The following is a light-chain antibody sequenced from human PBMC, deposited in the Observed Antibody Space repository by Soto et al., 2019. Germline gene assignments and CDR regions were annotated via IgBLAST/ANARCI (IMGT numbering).Light chain of an antibody. J-gene: IGKJ5*01. Sequence: EIVLTQSPDTLSLSPGERVTLSCRVSQSVSSSYLAWYQQKPGQAPRLLIHGASSRATGIPDRFSGSGSGADFTLTISRLEPEDFAVYYCQQYGTLITFGQGTRLEIK. V-gene: IGKV3-20*01. CDR1: QSVSSSY. CDR2: GAS. CDR3: QQYGTLIT.